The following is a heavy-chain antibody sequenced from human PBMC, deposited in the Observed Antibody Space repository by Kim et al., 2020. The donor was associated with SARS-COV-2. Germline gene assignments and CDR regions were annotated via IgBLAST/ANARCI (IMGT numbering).Heavy chain of an antibody. J-gene: IGHJ2*01. V-gene: IGHV3-9*01. D-gene: IGHD1-26*01. Sequence: DSVKGRFTLSRDNAKDSLYLQMNSLRAEDTALYYCAIEKEGATSYWYFDLWGRGTLVTVSS. CDR3: AIEKEGATSYWYFDL.